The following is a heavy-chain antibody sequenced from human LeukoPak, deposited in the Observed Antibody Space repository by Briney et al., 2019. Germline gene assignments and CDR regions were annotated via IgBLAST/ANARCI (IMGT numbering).Heavy chain of an antibody. D-gene: IGHD3-22*01. CDR2: IIPIFGTA. Sequence: ASVKVSCKASGGTFSSYAISWVRQAPGQGLEWMGGIIPIFGTANYAQKFQGRVTITADESTSTAYMELSSLRSEDTAVYYCARENYYDSSGAPNGYWGQGTLVTVSS. CDR3: ARENYYDSSGAPNGY. J-gene: IGHJ4*02. CDR1: GGTFSSYA. V-gene: IGHV1-69*13.